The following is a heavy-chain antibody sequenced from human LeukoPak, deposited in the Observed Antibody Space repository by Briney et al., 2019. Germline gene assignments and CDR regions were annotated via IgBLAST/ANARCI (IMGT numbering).Heavy chain of an antibody. CDR1: GGSISPFY. D-gene: IGHD1-26*01. V-gene: IGHV4-34*01. Sequence: SETLSPTCTVSGGSISPFYWSWIRQPPGKGLEWIGEINHSGSTNYNPSLKSRVTISVDTSKNQFSLKLSSVTAADTAVYYCARGRVSAYSGSYGYWGQGTLVTVSS. CDR3: ARGRVSAYSGSYGY. J-gene: IGHJ4*02. CDR2: INHSGST.